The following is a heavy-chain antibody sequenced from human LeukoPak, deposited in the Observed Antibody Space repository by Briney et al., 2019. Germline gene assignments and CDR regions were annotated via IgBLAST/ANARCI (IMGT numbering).Heavy chain of an antibody. CDR3: AREGYYDSSGYYDVFDY. Sequence: GGSLRLSCAASGFTFSSYWMHWVRQAPGKGLVWVSRINSDGSSTSYADSVKGRFTISRDNAKNTLNLQMNSLRAEDTAVYYCAREGYYDSSGYYDVFDYWGQGTLVTVSS. CDR1: GFTFSSYW. D-gene: IGHD3-22*01. J-gene: IGHJ4*02. CDR2: INSDGSST. V-gene: IGHV3-74*01.